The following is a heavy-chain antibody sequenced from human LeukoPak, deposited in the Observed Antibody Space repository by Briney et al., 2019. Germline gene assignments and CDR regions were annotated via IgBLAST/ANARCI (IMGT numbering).Heavy chain of an antibody. CDR3: ASADYGSGNHYFDY. V-gene: IGHV1-18*01. J-gene: IGHJ4*02. D-gene: IGHD3-10*01. CDR2: ISAYNGNT. CDR1: GYTFTSYG. Sequence: ASVKVSCKASGYTFTSYGISWVRQAPGQGLEWMGWISAYNGNTNYAQKLQGRVTMTTDTSTSTAYMELRSLRSDDTAVYYCASADYGSGNHYFDYWGQGTLVTVSS.